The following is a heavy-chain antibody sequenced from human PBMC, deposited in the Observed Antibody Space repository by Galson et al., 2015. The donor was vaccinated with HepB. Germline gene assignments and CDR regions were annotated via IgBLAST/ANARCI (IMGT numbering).Heavy chain of an antibody. CDR2: ISGSGGSNK. J-gene: IGHJ4*02. CDR1: GFTFSSYA. CDR3: ARGLLSSYSSGWYWGVVEYYFDY. Sequence: SLRLSCAASGFTFSSYAMSWVRQAPGKGLEWVSAISGSGGSNKYYADSVKGRFTISRDNSKNTLYLQMNSLRAEDTAVYYCARGLLSSYSSGWYWGVVEYYFDYWGQGTLVTVSS. D-gene: IGHD6-19*01. V-gene: IGHV3-23*01.